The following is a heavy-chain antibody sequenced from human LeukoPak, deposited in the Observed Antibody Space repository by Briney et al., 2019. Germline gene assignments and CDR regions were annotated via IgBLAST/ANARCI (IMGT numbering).Heavy chain of an antibody. Sequence: PSQTLSLTCTVSGGSISSGDYYWSWIRQPPGKGLEWIGYIYYSGSTYYNPSLKSRVTISVDTSKNQFSLKLSSVAGADTAVYYCGRGMKIGRGVFWDWGQGTLVTVFS. V-gene: IGHV4-30-4*01. CDR2: IYYSGST. CDR1: GGSISSGDYY. CDR3: GRGMKIGRGVFWD. D-gene: IGHD3-10*01. J-gene: IGHJ4*02.